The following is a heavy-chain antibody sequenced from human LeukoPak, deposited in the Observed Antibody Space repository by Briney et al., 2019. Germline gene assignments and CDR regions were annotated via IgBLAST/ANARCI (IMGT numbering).Heavy chain of an antibody. D-gene: IGHD3-22*01. CDR3: ARVYDSSGYYYDS. J-gene: IGHJ5*01. CDR2: IIPILSRA. CDR1: GGTFICYT. V-gene: IGHV1-69*02. Sequence: GSSVKVSRKASGGTFICYTISWVRQAPGQGLEWMGRIIPILSRANSPHKFRGRVPITADKSTSTAYMGLSSLRSEDTAVYYCARVYDSSGYYYDSWGQGTLVTVSS.